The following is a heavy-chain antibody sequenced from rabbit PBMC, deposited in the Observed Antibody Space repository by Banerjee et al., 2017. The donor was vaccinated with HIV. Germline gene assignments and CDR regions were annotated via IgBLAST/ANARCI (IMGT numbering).Heavy chain of an antibody. D-gene: IGHD2-1*01. CDR2: IYAGSGTT. V-gene: IGHV1S7*01. CDR1: GFDFSSYY. CDR3: VRDRYSYDDYGDPISSTRLDL. Sequence: QLVESGGGLVQPGGSLKLSCKASGFDFSSYYMSWVRQAPGKGLEWIGCIYAGSGTTDYASGVNGRFTIPSHNAQNTVSLQMNSLTAADTATYFCVRDRYSYDDYGDPISSTRLDLWGPGTLVTVS. J-gene: IGHJ3*01.